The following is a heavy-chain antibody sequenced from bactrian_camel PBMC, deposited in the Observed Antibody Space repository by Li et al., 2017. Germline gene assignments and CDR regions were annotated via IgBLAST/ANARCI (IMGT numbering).Heavy chain of an antibody. CDR3: ALSSNNWAFDG. D-gene: IGHD8*01. J-gene: IGHJ4*01. CDR1: GFIFGASY. Sequence: HVQLVESGGGLVHPGGSLRLSCAASGFIFGASYMGWVRQVPGKGLDWVTIMTSDGSNTAYADSVKGRFTISRDNAKSTGYLQMNSLKSEDTALYFCALSSNNWAFDGWGQGTQVTVS. V-gene: IGHV3-2*01. CDR2: MTSDGSNT.